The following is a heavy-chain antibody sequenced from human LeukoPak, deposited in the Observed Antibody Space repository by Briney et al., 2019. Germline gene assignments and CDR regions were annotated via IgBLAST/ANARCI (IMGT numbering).Heavy chain of an antibody. CDR3: ARGLAGTGGGYFDY. Sequence: SETLSLTCTVSGGSISSYYWSWIRQPPGKGLEWIGYIYYSGSTNYNPPLKSRVTISVDTSKNQFSLKLSSVTAADTAVYYCARGLAGTGGGYFDYWGQGTLVTVSS. CDR2: IYYSGST. J-gene: IGHJ4*02. V-gene: IGHV4-59*01. D-gene: IGHD6-19*01. CDR1: GGSISSYY.